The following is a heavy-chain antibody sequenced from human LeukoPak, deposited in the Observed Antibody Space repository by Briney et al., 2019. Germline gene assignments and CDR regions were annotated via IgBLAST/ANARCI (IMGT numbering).Heavy chain of an antibody. CDR2: INSDGSST. CDR3: ARAAYSSGWPRGDFDY. V-gene: IGHV3-74*01. D-gene: IGHD6-19*01. J-gene: IGHJ4*02. CDR1: GFTFSNYW. Sequence: GSLRLSCAASGFTFSNYWMHWVRQVSGKGLVWVSRINSDGSSTIYADSVKGRFTTSRDNAKNTLYLQVNSLRAEDTAVYYCARAAYSSGWPRGDFDYWGQGTLVTVSS.